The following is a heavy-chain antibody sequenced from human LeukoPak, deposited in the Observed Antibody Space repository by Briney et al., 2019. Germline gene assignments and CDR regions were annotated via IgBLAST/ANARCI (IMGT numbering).Heavy chain of an antibody. CDR2: IYYSGST. V-gene: IGHV4-31*03. J-gene: IGHJ6*02. CDR1: GGSISSGGYY. CDR3: ARGSQLLSYYGMDV. D-gene: IGHD2-2*01. Sequence: SETLSLTCTVSGGSISSGGYYWSWIRQHLGKGLEWIGYIYYSGSTYYNPSLKSRVTISVDTSKNQFSLKLSSVTAADTAVYYCARGSQLLSYYGMDVWGQGTTVTVSS.